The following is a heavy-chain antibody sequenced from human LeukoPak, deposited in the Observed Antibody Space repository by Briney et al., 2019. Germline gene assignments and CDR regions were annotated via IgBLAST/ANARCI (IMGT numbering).Heavy chain of an antibody. J-gene: IGHJ4*02. Sequence: GGSLRLSCAASGFTFSSYAMSWVRQVPGKGLEWVAAISGSGATTYYADFAKGRFSISRDNSENTLHLQMYSLGAEDTAVYYCAKFFAPSGGASGWTWTIDNWGQGTLVIVSS. CDR3: AKFFAPSGGASGWTWTIDN. CDR1: GFTFSSYA. CDR2: ISGSGATT. D-gene: IGHD6-25*01. V-gene: IGHV3-23*01.